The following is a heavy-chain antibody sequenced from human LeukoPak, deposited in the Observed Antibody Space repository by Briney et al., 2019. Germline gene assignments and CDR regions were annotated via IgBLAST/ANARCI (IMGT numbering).Heavy chain of an antibody. J-gene: IGHJ4*02. Sequence: SETLSLTCTVSGGSISSSSYYWGWTRQPPGKGLEWIGSIYYSGSTYYNPSLKSRVTISVDTSKNQFSLKLSSVTAADTAVYYCARLAASLGYCSGGSCLKRGFDYWGQGTLVTVSS. CDR1: GGSISSSSYY. V-gene: IGHV4-39*01. D-gene: IGHD2-15*01. CDR2: IYYSGST. CDR3: ARLAASLGYCSGGSCLKRGFDY.